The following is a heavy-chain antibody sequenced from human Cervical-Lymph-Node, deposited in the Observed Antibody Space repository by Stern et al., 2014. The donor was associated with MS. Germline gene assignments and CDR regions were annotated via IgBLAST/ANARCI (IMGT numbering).Heavy chain of an antibody. V-gene: IGHV3-73*01. J-gene: IGHJ2*01. CDR3: TRSLVAAGNYWYFDL. CDR1: GFSFSAAA. Sequence: EDQLVESGGGLVQPGGSHKLSCVTSGFSFSAAALHWVRQASGKGLEWIGRVRSRANNYATAYAESVKGRFTISRDDSKSTTYLQMNSLKIEDTAIYYCTRSLVAAGNYWYFDLWGRGTLVTVSS. CDR2: VRSRANNYAT. D-gene: IGHD6-13*01.